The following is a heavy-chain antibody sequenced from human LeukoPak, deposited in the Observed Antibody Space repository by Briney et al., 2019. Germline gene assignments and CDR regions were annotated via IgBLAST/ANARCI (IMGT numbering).Heavy chain of an antibody. J-gene: IGHJ5*02. D-gene: IGHD4-17*01. CDR1: GFTFSNYA. Sequence: GGSLRLSCAASGFTFSNYAMTWVRQAPGKGLEWISGISGSGGTTKYADSVMGRLSISRDNSKNTLYVQMNSLRAEDTAVYYCAKAPPDYGDYNWFDPWGQGTLVTVSS. CDR2: ISGSGGTT. CDR3: AKAPPDYGDYNWFDP. V-gene: IGHV3-23*01.